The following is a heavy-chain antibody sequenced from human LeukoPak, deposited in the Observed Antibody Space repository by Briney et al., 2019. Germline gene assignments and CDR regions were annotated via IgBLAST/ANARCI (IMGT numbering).Heavy chain of an antibody. V-gene: IGHV1-8*03. CDR2: MNPNSGNT. Sequence: ASVKVSCKASGYTFTSYDINWVLQATGQGLEWMGWMNPNSGNTGYAQKFQGRVTITRNTSISTAYMELSSLRSEDTAVYYCARSRITFGGVIVIYFDDWGQGTLVTVSS. D-gene: IGHD3-16*02. CDR3: ARSRITFGGVIVIYFDD. J-gene: IGHJ4*02. CDR1: GYTFTSYD.